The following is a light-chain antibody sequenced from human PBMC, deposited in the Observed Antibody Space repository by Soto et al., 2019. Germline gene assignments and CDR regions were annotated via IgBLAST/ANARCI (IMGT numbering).Light chain of an antibody. CDR2: DVS. Sequence: QSVLTQPRSASGSPGQSITISCTGTSSNVGGYNYVSWYQQHPAKAPKLIIFDVSKRPSGVPNRFSGSKSGNTAFLTISGLRDEDEADYYCCSYVGRNAYVFGTGTKVTVL. CDR1: SSNVGGYNY. J-gene: IGLJ1*01. CDR3: CSYVGRNAYV. V-gene: IGLV2-11*01.